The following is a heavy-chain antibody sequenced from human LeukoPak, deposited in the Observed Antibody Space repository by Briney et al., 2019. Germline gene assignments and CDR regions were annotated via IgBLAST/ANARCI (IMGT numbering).Heavy chain of an antibody. CDR2: IYYSRST. CDR3: ARREYSSGYYYFDY. CDR1: GGSISSYY. Sequence: SETLSLTCTVSGGSISSYYWSWIRQPPGKGLEWIGYIYYSRSTNYNPSLKSRVTISVDTSKNQFSLKLSSVTAADTAVYYCARREYSSGYYYFDYWGQGTLVTVSS. D-gene: IGHD6-19*01. V-gene: IGHV4-59*08. J-gene: IGHJ4*02.